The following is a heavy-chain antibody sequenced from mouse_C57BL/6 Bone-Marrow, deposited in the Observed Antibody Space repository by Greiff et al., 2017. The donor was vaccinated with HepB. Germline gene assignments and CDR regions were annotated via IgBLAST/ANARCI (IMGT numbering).Heavy chain of an antibody. V-gene: IGHV1-81*01. J-gene: IGHJ1*03. CDR3: ATLLFWYYDV. CDR1: GYTFTSYG. D-gene: IGHD1-1*01. CDR2: IYPRSGNT. Sequence: QVQLQQSGAELVRPGASVKLSCKASGYTFTSYGISWVKQRTGQGLEWIGEIYPRSGNTYYNEKFKGKATLTADKSSSTAYMELRSLTSEDSAVYFCATLLFWYYDVWGTGTTVTVTA.